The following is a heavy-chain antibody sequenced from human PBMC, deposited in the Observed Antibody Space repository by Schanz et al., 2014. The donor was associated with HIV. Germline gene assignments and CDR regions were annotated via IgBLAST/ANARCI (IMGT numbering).Heavy chain of an antibody. CDR1: GFTFNNYA. J-gene: IGHJ5*02. Sequence: EVQLVESGGGLVKPGGSLRLSCLASGFTFNNYAMSWVRQAPGKGLEWVAVINWNGDTTYYADSVKGRFTISRDNSKNTLYLQMNSLRAEDTAVYYCARGGLQWHPEWFDLWGQGTLVSVSS. D-gene: IGHD4-4*01. CDR2: INWNGDTT. CDR3: ARGGLQWHPEWFDL. V-gene: IGHV3-23*04.